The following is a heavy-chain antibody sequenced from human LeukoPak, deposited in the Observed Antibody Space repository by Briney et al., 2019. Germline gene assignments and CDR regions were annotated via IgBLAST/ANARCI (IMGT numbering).Heavy chain of an antibody. CDR2: ISTSGSTI. D-gene: IGHD3-10*01. V-gene: IGHV3-48*02. J-gene: IGHJ4*02. Sequence: GGSLRLSCAASGFAFSIHSMNWVRQAPGKGLEWVSYISTSGSTIYYADSVKGRFTISRDNAKISLYLQMNSLRDEDTAVYYCARRHGSEFYYFDYWGQGTLVTVSS. CDR3: ARRHGSEFYYFDY. CDR1: GFAFSIHS.